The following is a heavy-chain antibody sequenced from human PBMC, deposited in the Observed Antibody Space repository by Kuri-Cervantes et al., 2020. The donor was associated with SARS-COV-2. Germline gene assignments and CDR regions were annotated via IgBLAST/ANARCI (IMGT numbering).Heavy chain of an antibody. J-gene: IGHJ4*02. V-gene: IGHV3-49*03. CDR3: TRGVSGTPIPRVDY. CDR2: IRSKAYGGTT. CDR1: GFTFGDYA. Sequence: GESLKISCTASGFTFGDYAMSWFRQAPGKGLEWVGFIRSKAYGGTTEYAASVKGRFTISRDDSKSIAYLQTNSLKTGDTAVYYCTRGVSGTPIPRVDYWGQGTLVTVSS. D-gene: IGHD2-15*01.